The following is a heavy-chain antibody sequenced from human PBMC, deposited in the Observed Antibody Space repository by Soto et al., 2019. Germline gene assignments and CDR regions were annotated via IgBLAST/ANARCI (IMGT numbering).Heavy chain of an antibody. CDR3: ARRYGGAFDI. CDR2: IYYSGST. D-gene: IGHD3-10*01. V-gene: IGHV4-59*08. CDR1: GGSISSYY. Sequence: QVQLQESGPGLVKPSETLSLTCTVSGGSISSYYWSWIRQPPGKGLEGIGYIYYSGSTNYNPSLKSRVTLSVDPSKNQFSLKLSSVTAADTAVYYCARRYGGAFDIWGQGTMVTVSS. J-gene: IGHJ3*02.